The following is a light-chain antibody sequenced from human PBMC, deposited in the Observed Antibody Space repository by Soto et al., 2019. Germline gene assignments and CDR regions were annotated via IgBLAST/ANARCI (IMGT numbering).Light chain of an antibody. CDR1: RTISNY. CDR3: QQSYNVPFT. CDR2: GSS. V-gene: IGKV1-39*01. Sequence: DIQMTQSPASLAASLGDRITISCRASRTISNYLNWYHQKPGEAPQILIYGSSTLQSGVPSTFSGSGSGTEFTLSISSLQPEDFGTYYCQQSYNVPFTFGPGTKVDVK. J-gene: IGKJ3*01.